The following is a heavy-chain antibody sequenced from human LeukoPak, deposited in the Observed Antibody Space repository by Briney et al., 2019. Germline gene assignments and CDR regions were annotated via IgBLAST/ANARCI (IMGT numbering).Heavy chain of an antibody. CDR2: MYYSGST. Sequence: SETLSLTCTVSGGSISSSSYYWSWIRQPPGKGLEWIGYMYYSGSTNYNPSLKSRVTISVDTSKNQFSLKLSSVTAADTAVYYCARGVGELTSFDYWGQGTLVTVSS. D-gene: IGHD1-26*01. V-gene: IGHV4-61*01. CDR1: GGSISSSSYY. CDR3: ARGVGELTSFDY. J-gene: IGHJ4*02.